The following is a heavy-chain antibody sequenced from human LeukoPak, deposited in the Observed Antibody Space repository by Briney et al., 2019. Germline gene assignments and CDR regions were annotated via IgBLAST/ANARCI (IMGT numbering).Heavy chain of an antibody. CDR3: ASFPPYMVRTDAFDI. CDR2: IYSGTI. D-gene: IGHD3-10*01. Sequence: GGSLRLSCTVSGFTVSSNSMSWVRQAPGKGLEWVSFIYSGTIHYSDSVKGRFTISRDNAKNSLYLQMNSLRAEDTAVYYCASFPPYMVRTDAFDIWGQGTMVTVSS. V-gene: IGHV3-53*01. CDR1: GFTVSSNS. J-gene: IGHJ3*02.